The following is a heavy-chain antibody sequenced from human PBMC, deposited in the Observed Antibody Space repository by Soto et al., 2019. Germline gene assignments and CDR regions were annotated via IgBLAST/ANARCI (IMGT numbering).Heavy chain of an antibody. CDR1: GYTFTSYG. J-gene: IGHJ6*02. CDR3: AREGVWGDYYYYGMDV. Sequence: ASVKVSCKASGYTFTSYGISWVRQAPGQGLEWMGWISAYNGNTNYAQKLQGRVTMTTDTSTSTAYMELRGLRSDDTAVYYCAREGVWGDYYYYGMDVWGQGTTVTVSS. V-gene: IGHV1-18*04. D-gene: IGHD3-16*01. CDR2: ISAYNGNT.